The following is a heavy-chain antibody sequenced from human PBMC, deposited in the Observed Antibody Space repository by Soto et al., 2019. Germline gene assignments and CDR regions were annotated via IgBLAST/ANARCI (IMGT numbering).Heavy chain of an antibody. CDR3: AREHTMVRGVTPLYYFDY. CDR2: IYYSGST. Sequence: SETLSLTCTVSGGSISSGGYYWSWIRQHPGKGLEWIGYIYYSGSTYYNPSLKSRVTISVDTPKNQFSLKLSSVTAADTAVYYCAREHTMVRGVTPLYYFDYWGQGTLVTVSS. D-gene: IGHD3-10*01. CDR1: GGSISSGGYY. J-gene: IGHJ4*02. V-gene: IGHV4-31*03.